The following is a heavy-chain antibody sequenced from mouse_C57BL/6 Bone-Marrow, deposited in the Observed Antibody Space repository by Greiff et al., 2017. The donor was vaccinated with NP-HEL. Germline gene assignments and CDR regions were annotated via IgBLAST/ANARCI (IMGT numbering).Heavy chain of an antibody. CDR1: GFSLSTFGMG. CDR2: IWWDDDK. Sequence: QVTLKESGPGILQPSQTLSLTCSFSGFSLSTFGMGVGWIRQPSGQGLEWLAHIWWDDDKYYNPALKSRLTISKDTSKNQVFLKIANVDTADTATYYCARKIYDGYTGYFDDWGQGTTLTVAS. D-gene: IGHD2-3*01. J-gene: IGHJ2*01. CDR3: ARKIYDGYTGYFDD. V-gene: IGHV8-8*01.